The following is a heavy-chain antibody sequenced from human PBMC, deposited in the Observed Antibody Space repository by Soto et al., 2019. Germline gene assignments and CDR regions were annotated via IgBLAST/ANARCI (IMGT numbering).Heavy chain of an antibody. J-gene: IGHJ4*02. V-gene: IGHV3-23*01. CDR3: ARVASDYINSVDH. Sequence: EVQLLESGGGLVQPGGSLRPSCAASGFTFNAYAMTWVRQAPGKGLEWVSAIGGSGGNRYYAASVRGRFTISRDNSKDTVDLQMNSLRVEDTAVYYCARVASDYINSVDHWGQGILVSVSS. D-gene: IGHD4-4*01. CDR1: GFTFNAYA. CDR2: IGGSGGNR.